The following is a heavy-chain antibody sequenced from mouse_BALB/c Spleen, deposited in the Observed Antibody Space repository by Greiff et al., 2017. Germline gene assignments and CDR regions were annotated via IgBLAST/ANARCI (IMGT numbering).Heavy chain of an antibody. D-gene: IGHD2-1*01. CDR3: AREDGNYGEFAY. J-gene: IGHJ3*01. V-gene: IGHV1-67*01. CDR1: GYTFTDYA. Sequence: VQLQQSGPELVRPGVSVKISCKGSGYTFTDYAMHWVKQSHAKSLEWIGVISTYSGNTNYNQKFKGNATMTVDKSSSTAYMELARLTSEDSAIYYCAREDGNYGEFAYWGQGTLVTVSA. CDR2: ISTYSGNT.